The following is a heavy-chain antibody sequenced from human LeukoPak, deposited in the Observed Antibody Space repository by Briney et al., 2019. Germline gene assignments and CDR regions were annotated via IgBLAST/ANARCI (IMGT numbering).Heavy chain of an antibody. D-gene: IGHD2-2*01. J-gene: IGHJ4*02. CDR3: AKDHCSSTSCPLDY. Sequence: RPGGSLRLSCEVPGCTFSSYVMSWVRQAPGNGLEWVSAISGSGGSTYYADSVKGRFSISRDNSKNTLYLQMNSLRAEDTAVYYCAKDHCSSTSCPLDYWGQGTLVTVSS. CDR2: ISGSGGST. V-gene: IGHV3-23*01. CDR1: GCTFSSYV.